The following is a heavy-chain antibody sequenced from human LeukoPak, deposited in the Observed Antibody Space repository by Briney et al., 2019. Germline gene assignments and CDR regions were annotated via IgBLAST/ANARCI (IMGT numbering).Heavy chain of an antibody. J-gene: IGHJ4*02. V-gene: IGHV3-48*03. CDR1: GFAFSVYE. CDR3: ATLTVASSFDY. D-gene: IGHD6-19*01. Sequence: GGSLRLSCAASGFAFSVYEMYWVRQAPGKGLEWVSYISSSGGTRYYADSVKGRFTISRDNAKNSLYLQMNSLRAEDTAVYYCATLTVASSFDYWGQGTLVTVSS. CDR2: ISSSGGTR.